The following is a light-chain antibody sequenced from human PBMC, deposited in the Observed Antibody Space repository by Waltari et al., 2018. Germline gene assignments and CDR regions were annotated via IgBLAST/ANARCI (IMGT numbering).Light chain of an antibody. J-gene: IGKJ2*01. CDR3: QQTYDTPRT. CDR2: PAS. Sequence: DIQMTQSPSSLSASVGGRVTITCRASRFISYFLNWYQQKPGKAPKLLIFPASTLQSGVPSRFLANMSGPDFTLTINSLQPDDFATYFCQQTYDTPRTFGQGTKLELK. CDR1: RFISYF. V-gene: IGKV1-39*01.